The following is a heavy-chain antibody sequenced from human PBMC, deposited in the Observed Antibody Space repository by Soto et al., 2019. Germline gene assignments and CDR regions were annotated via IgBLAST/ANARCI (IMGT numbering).Heavy chain of an antibody. CDR2: IYWDDDK. V-gene: IGHV2-5*02. CDR3: VQSRCGGDCLQSYSSHSYYGLDV. CDR1: GFSFSSIGEG. D-gene: IGHD2-21*02. Sequence: QITLKESGPTLVKPTQTLTLTCTFPGFSFSSIGEGVGWIRQPPGKALEWLALIYWDDDKRYSPSLQSRLTITKDTSKNQVVLTMTNIDPVDTATYYCVQSRCGGDCLQSYSSHSYYGLDVWGQGTTVTVSS. J-gene: IGHJ6*02.